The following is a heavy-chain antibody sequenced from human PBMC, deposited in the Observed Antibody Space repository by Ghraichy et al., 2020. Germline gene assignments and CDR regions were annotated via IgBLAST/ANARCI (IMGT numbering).Heavy chain of an antibody. CDR2: IRSTSNYI. V-gene: IGHV3-21*01. Sequence: GGSLRLSCAASGFTFSTYTMNWVRQAPGKGLEWVSSIRSTSNYIYYADSVKGRFTISRDNAKNSLFLQMNSLRAEDTAVYYCARVVVPAASFYFYYMDVWGKGTTVTVSS. CDR3: ARVVVPAASFYFYYMDV. CDR1: GFTFSTYT. J-gene: IGHJ6*03. D-gene: IGHD2-2*01.